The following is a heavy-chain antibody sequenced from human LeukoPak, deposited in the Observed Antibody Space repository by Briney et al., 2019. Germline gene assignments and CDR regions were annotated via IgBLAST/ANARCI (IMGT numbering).Heavy chain of an antibody. V-gene: IGHV1-2*02. J-gene: IGHJ4*02. Sequence: ASVKVSCKASGYTFTGYYMHWVRQAPGQGLEWMGWINPNSGGTNYAQKFQGRVTMTRDTSISTAYMELSRLRSDDTAVYYCARALSSGYYSGSDYWGQGTLVTVSS. D-gene: IGHD3-22*01. CDR2: INPNSGGT. CDR3: ARALSSGYYSGSDY. CDR1: GYTFTGYY.